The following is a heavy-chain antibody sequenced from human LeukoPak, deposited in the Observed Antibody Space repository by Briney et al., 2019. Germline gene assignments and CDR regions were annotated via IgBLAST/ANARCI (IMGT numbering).Heavy chain of an antibody. CDR3: ARDRCSGGSCYPDGMDV. V-gene: IGHV4-4*07. CDR1: GGSISSYY. CDR2: IYTSGST. Sequence: SETLSLTCTVSGGSISSYYWSWIRQPAGKGLEWIGRIYTSGSTNCNPSLKSRVTMSVDTSKNQFSLKLSSVTAADTAVYYCARDRCSGGSCYPDGMDVWGQGTTVTVSS. J-gene: IGHJ6*02. D-gene: IGHD2-15*01.